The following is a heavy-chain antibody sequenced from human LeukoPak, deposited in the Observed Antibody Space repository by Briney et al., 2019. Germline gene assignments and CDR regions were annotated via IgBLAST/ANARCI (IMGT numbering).Heavy chain of an antibody. D-gene: IGHD3-3*01. CDR1: GFTLSNAW. CDR3: ARDRNTDFWSGYYTNYFDD. V-gene: IGHV3-7*01. Sequence: GGSLRLSCAASGFTLSNAWMNWVRQAPGKGLEWVASIKQDGSENYYVDSVKGRFTISRDNAKNSVYLQMNSLRAEDTAVYFCARDRNTDFWSGYYTNYFDDWGQGTLVTVSS. CDR2: IKQDGSEN. J-gene: IGHJ4*02.